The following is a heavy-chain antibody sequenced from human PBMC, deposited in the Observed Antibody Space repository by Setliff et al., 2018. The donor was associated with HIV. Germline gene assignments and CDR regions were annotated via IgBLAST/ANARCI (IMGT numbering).Heavy chain of an antibody. Sequence: SETLSLTCAVYGGSFSGYYWSWIRLPPGKGLEWIGEINHSESTNYNPSLKSRVTISVDTSKDQFSLKLSSVTAADTAVYYCARGHLSPKFDPWGQGTLVTVSS. CDR2: INHSEST. CDR1: GGSFSGYY. V-gene: IGHV4-34*01. CDR3: ARGHLSPKFDP. J-gene: IGHJ5*02.